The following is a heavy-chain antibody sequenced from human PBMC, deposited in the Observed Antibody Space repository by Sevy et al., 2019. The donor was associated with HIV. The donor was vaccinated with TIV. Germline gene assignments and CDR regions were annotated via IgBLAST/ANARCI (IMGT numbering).Heavy chain of an antibody. J-gene: IGHJ3*02. CDR3: ARDREWELLYAFHI. CDR1: GFTFSSYA. V-gene: IGHV3-30-3*01. Sequence: GGSLRLSCAASGFTFSSYAMHWVRQAPGKGLEWVAVISYDGSNKYYADSVKGRFTISRDNSKNTLYLQMNSLRAEDTAVYYCARDREWELLYAFHIWGQGTMVTVSS. D-gene: IGHD1-26*01. CDR2: ISYDGSNK.